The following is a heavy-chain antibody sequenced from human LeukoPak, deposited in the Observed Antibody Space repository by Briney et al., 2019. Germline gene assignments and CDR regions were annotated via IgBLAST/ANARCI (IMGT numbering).Heavy chain of an antibody. CDR1: GFTFSSYA. D-gene: IGHD4-17*01. CDR2: IRSKANSYAT. V-gene: IGHV3-73*01. J-gene: IGHJ4*02. CDR3: TSWGGDYGDFKDY. Sequence: GGSLRLSCAASGFTFSSYAMSWVRQAPGKGLEWVGRIRSKANSYATAYAASVKGRFTISRDDSKNTAYLQMNSLKTEDTAVYYCTSWGGDYGDFKDYWGQGTLVTVSS.